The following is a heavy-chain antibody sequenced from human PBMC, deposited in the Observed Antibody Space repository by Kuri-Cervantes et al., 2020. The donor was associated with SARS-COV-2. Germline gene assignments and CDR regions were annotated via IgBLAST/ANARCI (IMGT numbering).Heavy chain of an antibody. J-gene: IGHJ4*02. CDR1: GFTFSSYG. D-gene: IGHD2-2*01. V-gene: IGHV3-33*01. Sequence: GGSLRLSCAASGFTFSSYGMHWVRQAPGKGLEWVAVIWYDGSNKYYADSVKGRFTISRDNSKNTLYLQMNSLRAEDTAVYYCARYLSGVVPAAMENYFDYWGQGTLVTVSS. CDR2: IWYDGSNK. CDR3: ARYLSGVVPAAMENYFDY.